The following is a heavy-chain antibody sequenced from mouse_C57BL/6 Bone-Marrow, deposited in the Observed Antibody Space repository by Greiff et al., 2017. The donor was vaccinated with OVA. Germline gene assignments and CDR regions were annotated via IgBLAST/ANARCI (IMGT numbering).Heavy chain of an antibody. V-gene: IGHV1-18*01. CDR1: GYTFTDYT. CDR2: INPNNGGT. CDR3: ARRRGGGYAMGN. Sequence: EVQLQQSGPELVKPGASVKIPCKASGYTFTDYTMDWVKQSHGKSLEWIGDINPNNGGTIYNQKFKGKATLTVDKSSSTAYMELRSLTSEDTAVYYCARRRGGGYAMGNWGQGTSVTVSS. J-gene: IGHJ4*01.